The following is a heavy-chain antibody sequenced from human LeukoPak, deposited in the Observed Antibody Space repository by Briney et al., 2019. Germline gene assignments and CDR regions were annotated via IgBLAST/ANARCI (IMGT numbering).Heavy chain of an antibody. Sequence: SETLSLTCTVSGGSISSGSYYWSWIRQPPGKGLEWIGYIYYSGSTNYNPSLKSRVTISVDTSKNQFSLKLSSVTAADTAVYYCARDELMNAFDIWGQGTMVTVSS. J-gene: IGHJ3*02. D-gene: IGHD1-7*01. V-gene: IGHV4-61*01. CDR1: GGSISSGSYY. CDR3: ARDELMNAFDI. CDR2: IYYSGST.